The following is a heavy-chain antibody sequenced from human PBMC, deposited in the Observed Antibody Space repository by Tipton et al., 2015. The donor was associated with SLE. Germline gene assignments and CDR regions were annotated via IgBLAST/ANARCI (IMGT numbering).Heavy chain of an antibody. CDR2: NYYSGST. Sequence: TLSLTCTVSGGSISSFYWSWIRQPPGKGLEWIGYNYYSGSTNYDPSLKSRVTISVDTSKNQFSLKLSSLTAADTALYYCARDIWNYGSGTFFAFDFWGQATLVTVSS. V-gene: IGHV4-59*12. CDR3: ARDIWNYGSGTFFAFDF. D-gene: IGHD3-10*01. J-gene: IGHJ4*02. CDR1: GGSISSFY.